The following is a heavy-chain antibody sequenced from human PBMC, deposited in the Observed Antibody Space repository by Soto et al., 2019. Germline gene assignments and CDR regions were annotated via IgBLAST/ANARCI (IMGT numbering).Heavy chain of an antibody. CDR3: ARTVVANDNWFHX. D-gene: IGHD2-15*01. V-gene: IGHV4-31*03. CDR2: IYYSGST. Sequence: SETLSVTFTVSGGSISSGGYYWSWIRQHPGKGLEWIGYIYYSGSTCYDPSLKSRVTISVDTSKNQFSLKLSSVTAADTAVYYCARTVVANDNWFHXWGQVTLVTVSX. CDR1: GGSISSGGYY. J-gene: IGHJ5*02.